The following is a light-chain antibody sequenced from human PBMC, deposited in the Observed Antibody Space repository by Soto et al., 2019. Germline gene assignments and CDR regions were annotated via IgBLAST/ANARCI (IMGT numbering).Light chain of an antibody. J-gene: IGKJ1*01. V-gene: IGKV1-5*01. Sequence: DIQMPQSPYPLSASLGDRFTITCLASQSISSWLAWYQQKPGKAPTLLIYDASSLESGVPSRFSGSGAGTKCTLTITNLQPDDFAAYYCQPDDRYPGTFGQGTKVDIK. CDR3: QPDDRYPGT. CDR2: DAS. CDR1: QSISSW.